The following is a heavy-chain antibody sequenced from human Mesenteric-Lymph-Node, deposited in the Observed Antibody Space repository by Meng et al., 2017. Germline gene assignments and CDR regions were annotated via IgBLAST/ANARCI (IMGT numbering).Heavy chain of an antibody. V-gene: IGHV1-46*01. CDR2: INPSGGST. CDR1: GYTFTSYY. Sequence: ASVKVSCKASGYTFTSYYMHWVRQAPGQGLEWMGIINPSGGSTSYAQKFQGRVTMTRDTSTSTVYMELSSLRSEDTAVYYCARESRALYGSGSELDYWGQGTLVTVSS. D-gene: IGHD3-10*01. CDR3: ARESRALYGSGSELDY. J-gene: IGHJ4*02.